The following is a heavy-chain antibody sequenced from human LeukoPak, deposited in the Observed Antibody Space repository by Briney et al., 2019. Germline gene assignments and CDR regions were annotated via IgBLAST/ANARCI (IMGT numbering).Heavy chain of an antibody. D-gene: IGHD6-19*01. CDR1: GFTFSSYA. CDR2: IYYSGST. Sequence: GSLRLSCAASGFTFSSYAMSWVRQPPGKGLEWIGSIYYSGSTYYNPSLKSRVTISVDTSENQFSLKLSSVTAADTAVYYCASSGWYKINYFDYWGQGTLVTVSS. V-gene: IGHV4-39*01. J-gene: IGHJ4*02. CDR3: ASSGWYKINYFDY.